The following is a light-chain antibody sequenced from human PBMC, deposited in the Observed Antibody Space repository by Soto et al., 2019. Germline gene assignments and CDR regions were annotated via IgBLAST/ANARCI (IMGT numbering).Light chain of an antibody. CDR2: GAS. Sequence: EIFLAQSPWSLSLSPLKGATLSCTASQSISSSYLAWYQQRPGQAPRLLIYGASGRATGIPDRFSGSGSGTDFTLTISRLEPEDFAVYFCQYYDSFRTFGQGTKVDIK. J-gene: IGKJ1*01. CDR1: QSISSSY. V-gene: IGKV3-20*01. CDR3: QYYDSFRT.